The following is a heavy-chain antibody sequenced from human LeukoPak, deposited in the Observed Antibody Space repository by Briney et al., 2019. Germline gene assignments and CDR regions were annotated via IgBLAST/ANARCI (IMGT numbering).Heavy chain of an antibody. J-gene: IGHJ3*02. CDR3: ARDRTYYDTLTGYHYDAFDM. Sequence: PGGSLRLSCAASGFTFSDYWMHWVRQAPGKGLEWVSRISTDASNIRYAYSVKGRFTISRDNAKNTLYLQMNSLRAEDTAVYHCARDRTYYDTLTGYHYDAFDMWGQGTMVTVSS. V-gene: IGHV3-74*01. CDR1: GFTFSDYW. D-gene: IGHD3-9*01. CDR2: ISTDASNI.